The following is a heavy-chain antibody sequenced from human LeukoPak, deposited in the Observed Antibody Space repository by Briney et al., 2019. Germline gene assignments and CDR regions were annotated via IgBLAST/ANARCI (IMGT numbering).Heavy chain of an antibody. CDR3: ARGYPWLRFLAVGPRYYHGMDV. J-gene: IGHJ6*02. CDR2: INHSGST. D-gene: IGHD5-12*01. V-gene: IGHV4-34*01. Sequence: SETLSLTCAVYGGSFSGYYWSWIRQPPGKGLEWIGEINHSGSTNYNPSLKTRVTIPVDTSKNQFSLKLSSVTAADPAVYYCARGYPWLRFLAVGPRYYHGMDVWGQGTTVTVSS. CDR1: GGSFSGYY.